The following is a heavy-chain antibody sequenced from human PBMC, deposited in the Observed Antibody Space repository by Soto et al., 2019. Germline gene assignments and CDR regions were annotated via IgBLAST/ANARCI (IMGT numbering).Heavy chain of an antibody. CDR2: ISSSGSTI. Sequence: GGSLRLSCAASGFTFSSYEMNWVRQAPGKGLEWVSYISSSGSTIYYADSVKGRFTISRDNAKNSLYLQMNSLRAEDTAVYYCERGGGSYSGLDAFDIWGQGTMVTVSS. V-gene: IGHV3-48*03. CDR3: ERGGGSYSGLDAFDI. D-gene: IGHD1-26*01. J-gene: IGHJ3*02. CDR1: GFTFSSYE.